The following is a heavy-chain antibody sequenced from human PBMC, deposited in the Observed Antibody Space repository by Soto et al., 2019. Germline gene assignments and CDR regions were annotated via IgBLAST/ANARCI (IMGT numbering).Heavy chain of an antibody. D-gene: IGHD2-15*01. Sequence: PSETLSLTCTVSGGSISSSSYYWGWIRQPPGKGLEWIGSIYYRGSKYYNPSLKSRVTISVDTSKNQFSLKLSSVTAAETAVYYCARHKVTVVTGDYFDYWGQGTLVTVSS. CDR1: GGSISSSSYY. CDR3: ARHKVTVVTGDYFDY. V-gene: IGHV4-39*01. J-gene: IGHJ4*02. CDR2: IYYRGSK.